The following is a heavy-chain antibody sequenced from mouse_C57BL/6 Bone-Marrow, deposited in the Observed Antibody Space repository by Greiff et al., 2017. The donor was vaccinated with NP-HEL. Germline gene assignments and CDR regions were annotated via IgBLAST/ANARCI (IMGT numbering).Heavy chain of an antibody. D-gene: IGHD1-1*01. J-gene: IGHJ1*03. Sequence: EVQGVESGGGLVQPGASLRLSCAASGFTFTDYYMSWVRQPPGKAPEWLALIRNKANGYTTEDTASVKGRFTISRDNSQNILYLQLNTLRAEDSAPYCCVKAVGYGSSYWYFDVWGTGTTVTGSS. CDR3: VKAVGYGSSYWYFDV. CDR2: IRNKANGYTT. V-gene: IGHV7-4*01. CDR1: GFTFTDYY.